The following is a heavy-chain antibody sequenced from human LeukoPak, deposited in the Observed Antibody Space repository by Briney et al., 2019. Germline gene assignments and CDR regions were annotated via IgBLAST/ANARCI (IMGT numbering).Heavy chain of an antibody. CDR3: AKMYSSSWYNFGTNY. CDR2: IRYDGSNK. J-gene: IGHJ4*02. D-gene: IGHD6-13*01. CDR1: GFTFSSYA. Sequence: GGSLRLSCAASGFTFSSYAMHWVRQAPGKGLEWVAFIRYDGSNKYYADSVKGRFTISRDNSKNTLYLQMNSLRAEDTAVYYCAKMYSSSWYNFGTNYWGQGTLVTVSS. V-gene: IGHV3-30*02.